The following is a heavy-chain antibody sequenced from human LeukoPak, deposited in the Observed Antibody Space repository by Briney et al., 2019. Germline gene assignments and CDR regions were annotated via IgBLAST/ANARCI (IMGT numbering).Heavy chain of an antibody. CDR3: ARGRYCSSTSCYRDYNWFDP. CDR1: GYTFTSYD. Sequence: ASVRVSCMASGYTFTSYDINWVRQAPGEGLEWRGWMNANRGNTGYAQKFQGRVTMTRNTSISTAYMELSSMRSEDTAVYYCARGRYCSSTSCYRDYNWFDPWGQGTLVTVSS. D-gene: IGHD2-2*02. J-gene: IGHJ5*02. V-gene: IGHV1-8*01. CDR2: MNANRGNT.